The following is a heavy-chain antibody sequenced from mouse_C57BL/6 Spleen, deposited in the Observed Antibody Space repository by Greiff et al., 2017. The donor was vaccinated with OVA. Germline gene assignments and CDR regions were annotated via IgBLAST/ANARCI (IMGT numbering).Heavy chain of an antibody. CDR2: ISYDGSN. CDR3: ARWGGTYAMDY. J-gene: IGHJ4*01. Sequence: EVQLQESGPGLVKPSQSLSLTCSVTGYSITSGYYWNWIRQFPGNKLEWMGYISYDGSNNYNPSLKNRISITRDTSKNQFFLKLNSVTTEDTATYYCARWGGTYAMDYWGQGTSVTVSS. D-gene: IGHD4-1*01. V-gene: IGHV3-6*01. CDR1: GYSITSGYY.